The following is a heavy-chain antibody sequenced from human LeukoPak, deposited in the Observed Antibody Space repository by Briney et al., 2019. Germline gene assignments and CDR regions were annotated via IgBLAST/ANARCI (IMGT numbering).Heavy chain of an antibody. CDR2: IYPGDSDT. Sequence: RGESLKISCKGSGYSFTSYWIGWVRQMPGKGLEWMGIIYPGDSDTRYSPSFQGQVTIPADKSISTAYLQWSSLKASDTAMYYCARQDIVVVPAAIGAFDIWGQGTMVTVSS. D-gene: IGHD2-2*02. J-gene: IGHJ3*02. V-gene: IGHV5-51*01. CDR1: GYSFTSYW. CDR3: ARQDIVVVPAAIGAFDI.